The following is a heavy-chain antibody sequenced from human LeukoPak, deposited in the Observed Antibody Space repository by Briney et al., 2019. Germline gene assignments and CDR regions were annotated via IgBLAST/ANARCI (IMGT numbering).Heavy chain of an antibody. Sequence: GGSLRLSCAASGLTFSSYGLSWVRQAPAKGLEWVSSSTGSGGTTHADSVRGRFTISRDNSKSTLYLQMNSLRVEDMAVYYCAKNVLGSGSYSWYFDLWGRGTLVTVSS. J-gene: IGHJ2*01. CDR2: STGSGGTT. CDR1: GLTFSSYG. D-gene: IGHD1-26*01. CDR3: AKNVLGSGSYSWYFDL. V-gene: IGHV3-23*01.